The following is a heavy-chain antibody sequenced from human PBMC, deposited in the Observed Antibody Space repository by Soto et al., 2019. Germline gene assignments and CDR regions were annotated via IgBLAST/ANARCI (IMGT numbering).Heavy chain of an antibody. D-gene: IGHD3-16*01. V-gene: IGHV4-59*01. CDR3: ARDGAAIRDPHGMDV. Sequence: QVQLQESGPGLVKPSETLSLTCNVSGGSISSYYWSWIRSPPEKGLEWIGYIYHSGTTNYNPSLKSRVTISVDTSKNEFSLKLRSVTAADTAIYYCARDGAAIRDPHGMDVWGQGTTVTVSS. J-gene: IGHJ6*02. CDR2: IYHSGTT. CDR1: GGSISSYY.